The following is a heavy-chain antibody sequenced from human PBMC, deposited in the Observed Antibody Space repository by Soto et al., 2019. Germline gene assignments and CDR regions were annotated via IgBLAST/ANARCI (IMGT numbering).Heavy chain of an antibody. J-gene: IGHJ6*02. V-gene: IGHV6-1*01. CDR3: ARGNYYDSSGYYYTFYGMDV. CDR2: TYYRSKWYN. D-gene: IGHD3-22*01. Sequence: QVPLQQSGLGLVKPSQTLSLTCAISGDSVSSNSAAWNWIRQSPSRGLEWLGRTYYRSKWYNDYAVSVKSRITINPDTSKNQFSLQLNSVTPEDTAVYYCARGNYYDSSGYYYTFYGMDVWGQGTTVTVSS. CDR1: GDSVSSNSAA.